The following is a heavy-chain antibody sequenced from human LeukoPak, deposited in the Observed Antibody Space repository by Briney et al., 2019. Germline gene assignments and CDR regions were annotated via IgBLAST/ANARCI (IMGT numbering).Heavy chain of an antibody. V-gene: IGHV4-59*01. CDR1: GGCISSYY. CDR2: IYYSGST. Sequence: SETLSLTCTVSGGCISSYYWSWIRQPPGKGLEWIGYIYYSGSTNYNPSLKSRVTISVDTSKNQFSLKLSSVTAADTAVYYCARTPRRLRGPSAFDIWGQGTMVTVSS. D-gene: IGHD6-25*01. CDR3: ARTPRRLRGPSAFDI. J-gene: IGHJ3*02.